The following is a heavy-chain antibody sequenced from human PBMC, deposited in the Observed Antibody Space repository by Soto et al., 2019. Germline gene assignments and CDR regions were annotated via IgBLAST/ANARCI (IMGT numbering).Heavy chain of an antibody. V-gene: IGHV3-15*01. CDR2: IKSKTDGGTT. Sequence: GGSLRLSCAASGVTFTNAWMSWVRQTPGKGLEWVGRIKSKTDGGTTDYAAPVKGRFTISRDDSKNTLYLQMNSLKTEDTAVYFCTTEYSGGPDNWGQGTLVTVSS. D-gene: IGHD5-12*01. CDR3: TTEYSGGPDN. CDR1: GVTFTNAW. J-gene: IGHJ4*02.